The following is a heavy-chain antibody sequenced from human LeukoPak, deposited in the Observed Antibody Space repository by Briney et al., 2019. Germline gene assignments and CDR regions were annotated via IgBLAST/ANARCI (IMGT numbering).Heavy chain of an antibody. D-gene: IGHD2-2*01. J-gene: IGHJ6*02. CDR2: ISAYNGNT. CDR3: ARGAVVVVPAAISYYYYGMDV. Sequence: ASVKVSCKASGHTFTSYGISWVRQAPGRGLEWMGWISAYNGNTNYAQKLQGRVTMTTDTSTSTAYMELRSLRSDDTAVYYCARGAVVVVPAAISYYYYGMDVWGQGTTVTVSS. V-gene: IGHV1-18*01. CDR1: GHTFTSYG.